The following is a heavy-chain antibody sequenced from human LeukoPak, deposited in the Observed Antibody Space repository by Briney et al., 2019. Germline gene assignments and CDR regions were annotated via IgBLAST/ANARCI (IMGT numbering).Heavy chain of an antibody. Sequence: GGSLRLSCAASGFTFSSYAMSWVRQAPGKGLEWVSAISGSGGSTYYADSVKGRFTISRDNSKNTLYLQMNSLRAEDTAVYYCAKDLPLGYDSRTISAFDIWGQGTMVTVSS. CDR2: ISGSGGST. CDR3: AKDLPLGYDSRTISAFDI. J-gene: IGHJ3*02. CDR1: GFTFSSYA. D-gene: IGHD3-22*01. V-gene: IGHV3-23*01.